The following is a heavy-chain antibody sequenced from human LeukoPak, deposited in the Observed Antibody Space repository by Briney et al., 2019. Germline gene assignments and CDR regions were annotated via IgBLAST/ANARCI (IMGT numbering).Heavy chain of an antibody. Sequence: VKVSCQASGGTFSSYAISGVGQAPGRGLEWMGRIIPIFGTANYAQKFQGRVTITADDSTSTAYMELSSLRSEDTAVYYCARILPTGFGELWLDPWGQGTLVTVSS. CDR2: IIPIFGTA. CDR3: ARILPTGFGELWLDP. V-gene: IGHV1-69*13. D-gene: IGHD3-10*01. J-gene: IGHJ5*02. CDR1: GGTFSSYA.